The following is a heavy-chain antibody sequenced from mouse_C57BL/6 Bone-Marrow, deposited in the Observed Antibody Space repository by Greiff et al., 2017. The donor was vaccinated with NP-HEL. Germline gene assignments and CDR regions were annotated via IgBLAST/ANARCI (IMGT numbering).Heavy chain of an antibody. CDR1: GFTFSSYA. CDR3: TSFIATVVARYFEG. Sequence: DVKLVESGEGLVKPGGSLKLSCAASGFTFSSYAMSWVRQTPEKRLEWVGYISTGGGYTCYADTLQGRFTLSGDTARNTLYLQLSSLKSEDTAKYYGTSFIATVVARYFEGWGTGTTVTVAS. J-gene: IGHJ1*03. V-gene: IGHV5-9-1*02. CDR2: ISTGGGYT. D-gene: IGHD1-1*01.